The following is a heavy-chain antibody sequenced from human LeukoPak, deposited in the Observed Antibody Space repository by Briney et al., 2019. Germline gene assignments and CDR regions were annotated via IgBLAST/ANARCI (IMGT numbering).Heavy chain of an antibody. D-gene: IGHD2-15*01. CDR2: ISGSGGTT. Sequence: GGSLRLSCAASGFTFSSYAMSWVRQAPGKGLDWVSSISGSGGTTYYADSVKGRFTISRDNSKNTLSLQMNSLRAEDTAVYYCAKDIRYCSCGSCEYYYYMDVWGKGTTVTVSS. CDR3: AKDIRYCSCGSCEYYYYMDV. CDR1: GFTFSSYA. V-gene: IGHV3-23*01. J-gene: IGHJ6*03.